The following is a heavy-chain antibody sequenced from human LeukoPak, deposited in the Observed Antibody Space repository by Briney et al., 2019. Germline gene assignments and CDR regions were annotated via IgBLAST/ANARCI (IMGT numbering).Heavy chain of an antibody. Sequence: SETLSLTCTVSGGSISSYYWSWIRQPPGKGLEWIGYIYYSGSTNYNPSLKSRVTISVDTSKNQFSLKLSSVTAADTAVYYCARFNYYYYYMDVWGKGTTVTVSS. CDR1: GGSISSYY. CDR3: ARFNYYYYYMDV. CDR2: IYYSGST. V-gene: IGHV4-59*08. J-gene: IGHJ6*03.